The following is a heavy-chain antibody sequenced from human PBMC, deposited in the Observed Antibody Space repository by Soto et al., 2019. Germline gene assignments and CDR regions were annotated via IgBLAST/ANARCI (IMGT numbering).Heavy chain of an antibody. CDR1: GLPFRSYA. V-gene: IGHV3-23*01. CDR3: GKARYLLVDQPLYFES. CDR2: ISGSGEIT. D-gene: IGHD3-9*01. J-gene: IGHJ4*02. Sequence: VGSLRLSCAASGLPFRSYAMGWVRQAPGKGLEWISVISGSGEITLYTDSVKGRFTISRDFSNNTLSLQTNTLRADDTAIYYCGKARYLLVDQPLYFESWGQGTLVTVSS.